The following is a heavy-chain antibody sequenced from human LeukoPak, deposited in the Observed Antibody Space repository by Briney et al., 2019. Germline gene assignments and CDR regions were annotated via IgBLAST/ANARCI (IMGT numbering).Heavy chain of an antibody. V-gene: IGHV4-34*01. CDR1: GGSFSGYY. D-gene: IGHD6-6*01. CDR3: ARPAGIAARPFDY. J-gene: IGHJ4*02. CDR2: INHSGST. Sequence: SETLSLTCAVYGGSFSGYYWSWIRQPPGKGLEWIGEINHSGSTNYNPSLKSRVTISVDTSKNQFSLKLSSVTAADTAVYYCARPAGIAARPFDYWGQGTLVTVSS.